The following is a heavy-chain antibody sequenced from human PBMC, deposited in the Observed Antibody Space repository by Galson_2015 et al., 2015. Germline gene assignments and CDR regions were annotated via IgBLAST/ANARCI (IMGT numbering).Heavy chain of an antibody. Sequence: ETLSLTCTVSGGSISSSNNYWGWIRQPPGKGLEWIGSIYYSGNTYYNPSLQSRVTISVDTSKNHFSLEISSVTAADTAVYYCARPGYCSGGSCYWYFDLWGRGTLVTVSS. CDR3: ARPGYCSGGSCYWYFDL. J-gene: IGHJ2*01. V-gene: IGHV4-39*07. CDR1: GGSISSSNNY. CDR2: IYYSGNT. D-gene: IGHD2-15*01.